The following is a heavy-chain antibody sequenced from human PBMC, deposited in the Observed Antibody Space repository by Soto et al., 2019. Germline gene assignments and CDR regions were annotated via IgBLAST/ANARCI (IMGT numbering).Heavy chain of an antibody. V-gene: IGHV3-30*19. D-gene: IGHD6-13*01. Sequence: TVSSDYMSWVRQAPGKGLEWVAVISYDGSSKYYADSVKGRFTISRDNSKNTLYLQMNSLRAEDTAVYYCARDLYSSSWYNAFDIWGQGTMVTVSS. CDR1: TVSSDY. J-gene: IGHJ3*02. CDR2: ISYDGSSK. CDR3: ARDLYSSSWYNAFDI.